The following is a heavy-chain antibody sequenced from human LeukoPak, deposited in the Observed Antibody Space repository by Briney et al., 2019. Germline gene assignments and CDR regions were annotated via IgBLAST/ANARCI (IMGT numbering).Heavy chain of an antibody. D-gene: IGHD2-15*01. J-gene: IGHJ4*02. Sequence: PSETLSLTCTVSGGSISSYYWSWIQQPPGKGLEWIGYIYYSGSTNYNPSLKSRVTISVDTSKNQFSLKLSSVTAADTAVYYCAKQLGYCSDGSCYFPYWGQGTLVTVSS. CDR2: IYYSGST. CDR3: AKQLGYCSDGSCYFPY. V-gene: IGHV4-59*01. CDR1: GGSISSYY.